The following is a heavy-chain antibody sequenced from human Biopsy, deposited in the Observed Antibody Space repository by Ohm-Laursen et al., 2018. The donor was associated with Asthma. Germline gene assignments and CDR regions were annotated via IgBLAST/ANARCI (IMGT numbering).Heavy chain of an antibody. J-gene: IGHJ4*02. D-gene: IGHD3-22*01. V-gene: IGHV4-31*03. CDR2: IYYSGST. CDR3: ARAQDYYDSRGYYRSFDY. Sequence: SQTLSLTCTVSYGSITRGGYYWTWIRQHPGKGLEWIGFIYYSGSTYYNPSLKSRVSISIGTSKNQFSLKLSSVTAADTAVYYCARAQDYYDSRGYYRSFDYWGQGTLVTVSS. CDR1: YGSITRGGYY.